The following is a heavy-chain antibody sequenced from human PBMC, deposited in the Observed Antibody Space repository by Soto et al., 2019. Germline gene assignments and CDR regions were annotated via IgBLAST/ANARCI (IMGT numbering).Heavy chain of an antibody. CDR3: VRGVLRYFDWPCLDY. J-gene: IGHJ4*02. CDR2: INAGNGNT. Sequence: ASVKVSCKASGYTFTSYAMHWVRQAPGQRLEWMGWINAGNGNTKYSQKFQGRVTITRDTSASTAYMELSSLRSEDTAVYYCVRGVLRYFDWPCLDYWGQGTPVTVPS. D-gene: IGHD3-9*01. V-gene: IGHV1-3*01. CDR1: GYTFTSYA.